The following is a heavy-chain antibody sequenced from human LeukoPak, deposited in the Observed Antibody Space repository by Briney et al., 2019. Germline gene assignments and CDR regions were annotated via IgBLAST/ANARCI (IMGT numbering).Heavy chain of an antibody. CDR3: ARHRYSGYDLDY. Sequence: PSETLSLTXTVSGGSISSYYWSWIRQPPGKGLEWIAYIYYSGSTNYNPSLKSRVTISVDTSKNQFSLKVSSVTAADTAVYYCARHRYSGYDLDYWGQGTLVTVSS. CDR2: IYYSGST. V-gene: IGHV4-59*08. CDR1: GGSISSYY. D-gene: IGHD5-12*01. J-gene: IGHJ4*02.